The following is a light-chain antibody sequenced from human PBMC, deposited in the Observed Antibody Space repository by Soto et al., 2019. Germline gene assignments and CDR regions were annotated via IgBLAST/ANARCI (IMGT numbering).Light chain of an antibody. CDR2: EVS. Sequence: QSALTQPASVSGSPGQSITMSCTGTNSDVGGYNYVSWYQQHPGKAPKLMIYEVSNRPSGVSNRFSGSKSGYTASLTISGLQAEDEADYHCSSYTSSGTLVFGGGTKLTVL. CDR3: SSYTSSGTLV. V-gene: IGLV2-14*01. CDR1: NSDVGGYNY. J-gene: IGLJ2*01.